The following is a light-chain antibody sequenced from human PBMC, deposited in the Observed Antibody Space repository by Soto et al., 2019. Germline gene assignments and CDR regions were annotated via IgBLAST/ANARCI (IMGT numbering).Light chain of an antibody. J-gene: IGLJ1*01. V-gene: IGLV1-44*01. CDR3: AAWDDSLNGHYV. CDR2: SNN. CDR1: SSNIGSNT. Sequence: QSVLTQPPSASGTPGQRVTISCSGSSSNIGSNTVNWYQQLPGTAPKLLIYSNNQRPSWVPDRFSGSKSGTSASLAISGLQSEDEADYYCAAWDDSLNGHYVFGTGTKVTVL.